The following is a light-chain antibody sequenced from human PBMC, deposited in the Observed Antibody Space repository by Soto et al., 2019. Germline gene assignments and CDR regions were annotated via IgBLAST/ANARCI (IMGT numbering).Light chain of an antibody. CDR1: QSVSSSY. V-gene: IGKV3-20*01. Sequence: EMVLTQSPGTLSLSPGERATLSCTASQSVSSSYLAWYQQNPGQAPRLLISGASSRATGNPDTFSGSGSGTGFTLTISTLVAEDYAVYYCQQDGTFGQGTQWQIK. J-gene: IGKJ2*01. CDR3: QQDGT. CDR2: GAS.